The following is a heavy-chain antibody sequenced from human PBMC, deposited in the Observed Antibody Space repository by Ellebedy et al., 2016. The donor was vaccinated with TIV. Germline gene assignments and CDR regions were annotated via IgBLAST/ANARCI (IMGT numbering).Heavy chain of an antibody. V-gene: IGHV3-64D*06. J-gene: IGHJ4*02. CDR3: VRHWGFDY. Sequence: GESLKISXSASGFTFSTYTINWVRQAPGKGLEYVSTIWSNGETTYYADSVKGRFTVSRDNSKSTLYLQMSSLRPEDTAGYYCVRHWGFDYWGQGTLVTVSS. CDR2: IWSNGETT. D-gene: IGHD3-16*01. CDR1: GFTFSTYT.